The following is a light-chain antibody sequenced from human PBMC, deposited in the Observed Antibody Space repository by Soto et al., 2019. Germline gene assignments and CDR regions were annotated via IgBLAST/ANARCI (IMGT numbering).Light chain of an antibody. CDR1: QSVSTN. J-gene: IGKJ2*01. CDR2: GAS. V-gene: IGKV3-15*01. Sequence: EIVMTQSPATLSVSPGESATLSFRASQSVSTNVAWFQQRPGQPPRLLIYGASGRATGIPARFRGSGSGTEFTLTIGSLQSEDFAVYFFQQYANWPYTFAQGTKLEF. CDR3: QQYANWPYT.